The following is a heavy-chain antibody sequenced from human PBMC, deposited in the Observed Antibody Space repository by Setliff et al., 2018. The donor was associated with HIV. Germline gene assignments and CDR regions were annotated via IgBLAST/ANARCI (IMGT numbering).Heavy chain of an antibody. V-gene: IGHV4-39*01. CDR1: GGSISSSSYY. J-gene: IGHJ4*02. D-gene: IGHD1-26*01. CDR3: ARGKGGLVGPAEFDY. Sequence: SETLSLTCTVSGGSISSSSYYWGWIRQPPGKGLEWIWSIYYSGSTYYNPSLKSRVTISVDTSKNQFSLRLKSVTAADTAIYFCARGKGGLVGPAEFDYWGPGTLVTVSS. CDR2: IYYSGST.